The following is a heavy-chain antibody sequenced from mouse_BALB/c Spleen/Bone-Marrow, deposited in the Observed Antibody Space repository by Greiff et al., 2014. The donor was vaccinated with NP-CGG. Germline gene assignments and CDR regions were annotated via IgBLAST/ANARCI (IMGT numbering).Heavy chain of an antibody. CDR3: ARHMIRGFAY. Sequence: EVKLMESGGGLVKPGGSLKLSCAASGFAFSSYDMSWVRQTPEKRLEWVAYISSGGGSTYYSDTVKGRFTISRDNAKNTLYLEMSSLKSEDTAIYYCARHMIRGFAYWGQGTLVTVSA. D-gene: IGHD2-4*01. CDR1: GFAFSSYD. J-gene: IGHJ3*01. V-gene: IGHV5-12-1*01. CDR2: ISSGGGST.